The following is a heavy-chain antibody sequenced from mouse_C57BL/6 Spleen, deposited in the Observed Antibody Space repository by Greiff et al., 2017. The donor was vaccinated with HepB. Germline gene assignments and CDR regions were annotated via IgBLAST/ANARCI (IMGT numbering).Heavy chain of an antibody. CDR3: ARERGLYYYGSRDYAMDY. J-gene: IGHJ4*01. D-gene: IGHD1-1*01. CDR2: INYDGSST. V-gene: IGHV5-16*01. CDR1: GFTFSDYY. Sequence: EVQVVESEGGLVQPGSSMKLSCTASGFTFSDYYMAWVRQVPEKGLEWVANINYDGSSTYYLDSLKSRFIISRDNAKNILYLQMSSLKSEDTATYYCARERGLYYYGSRDYAMDYWGQGTSVTVSS.